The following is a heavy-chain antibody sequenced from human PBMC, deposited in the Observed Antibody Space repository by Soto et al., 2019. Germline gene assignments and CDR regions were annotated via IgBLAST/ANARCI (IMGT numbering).Heavy chain of an antibody. J-gene: IGHJ5*02. CDR3: ARFASGKSAST. D-gene: IGHD5-12*01. CDR1: GFTFSDYW. V-gene: IGHV3-7*05. Sequence: EVQVVESGGGLVQPGGSLRLSCAGSGFTFSDYWMSWARQAPGKGLEWVANIKYDGSEEYYVDSVRGRFTISRDNAMNSLHLQMNSVRADDTAVYYCARFASGKSASTWGQGTLVTVSS. CDR2: IKYDGSEE.